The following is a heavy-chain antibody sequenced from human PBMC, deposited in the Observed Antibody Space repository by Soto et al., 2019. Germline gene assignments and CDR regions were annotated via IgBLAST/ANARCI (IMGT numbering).Heavy chain of an antibody. V-gene: IGHV4-30-4*01. CDR1: GGSISSGDYY. J-gene: IGHJ4*02. CDR3: ARVAFTIHVDY. Sequence: SETLSLTCTVSGGSISSGDYYWSWIRQPPGKGLEWIGYIYYSGSTHYNPSLKSRAIISGDTSKNQFSLKLNSVTAADTAVYHCARVAFTIHVDYWGQGTVVTVSS. CDR2: IYYSGST. D-gene: IGHD1-1*01.